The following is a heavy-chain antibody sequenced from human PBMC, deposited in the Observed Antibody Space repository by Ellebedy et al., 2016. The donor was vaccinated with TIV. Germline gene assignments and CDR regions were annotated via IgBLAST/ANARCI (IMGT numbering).Heavy chain of an antibody. D-gene: IGHD3-10*01. CDR3: ASNTYYYGSGSYYSPYYFDY. V-gene: IGHV3-30*03. CDR2: ISYDGSNK. CDR1: GFTFSSYG. Sequence: PGGSLRLSCAASGFTFSSYGMHWVRQAPGKGLEWVAVISYDGSNKYYADSVKGRFTISSDNSKNTLYLQMNSRRAEDTAVYYCASNTYYYGSGSYYSPYYFDYWGQGTLVTVSS. J-gene: IGHJ4*02.